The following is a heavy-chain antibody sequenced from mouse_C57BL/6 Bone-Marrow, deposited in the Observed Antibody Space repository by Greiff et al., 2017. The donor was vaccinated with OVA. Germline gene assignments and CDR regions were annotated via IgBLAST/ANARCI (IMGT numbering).Heavy chain of an antibody. CDR3: AREGNYYGSYYFDY. J-gene: IGHJ2*01. CDR2: ISYDGSN. Sequence: ESGPGLVKPSPSLSLTCSVTGYSITSGYYWNWIRQFPGNKLEWMGYISYDGSNNYNPSLKNRISITRDTSKNQFFLKLNSVTTEDTATYYCAREGNYYGSYYFDYWGQGTTLTVSS. CDR1: GYSITSGYY. V-gene: IGHV3-6*01. D-gene: IGHD1-1*01.